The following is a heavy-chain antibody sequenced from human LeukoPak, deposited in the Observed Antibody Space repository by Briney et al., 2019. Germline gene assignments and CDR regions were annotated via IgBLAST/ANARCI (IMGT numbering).Heavy chain of an antibody. CDR1: GFTFSNHW. J-gene: IGHJ4*02. CDR2: INSDGTKR. Sequence: GGSLRLSCAASGFTFSNHWMHWVRQVPGKGLVWVSRINSDGTKRNYADSVKGRLTISRDNAKNTLYLQMNSLRAEDTAVYYCARGNYGSGSSPLDYWGQGTLVTVSS. CDR3: ARGNYGSGSSPLDY. D-gene: IGHD3-10*01. V-gene: IGHV3-74*01.